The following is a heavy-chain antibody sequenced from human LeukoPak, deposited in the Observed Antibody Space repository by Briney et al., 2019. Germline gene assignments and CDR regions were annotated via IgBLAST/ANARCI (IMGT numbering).Heavy chain of an antibody. Sequence: SETLSLTCTFSGCSVSSGSYYWSWIRQPPGKGLEWIGYIYYSGSTNYNPSLKSRVTISVDTSKNQFSLKLSSVTAADTAVYYCASSQWLAYYFDYWGQGTLVTVSS. V-gene: IGHV4-61*01. CDR2: IYYSGST. CDR1: GCSVSSGSYY. CDR3: ASSQWLAYYFDY. D-gene: IGHD6-19*01. J-gene: IGHJ4*02.